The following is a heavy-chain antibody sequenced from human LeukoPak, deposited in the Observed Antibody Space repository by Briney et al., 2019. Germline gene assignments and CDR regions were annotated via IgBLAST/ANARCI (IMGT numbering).Heavy chain of an antibody. CDR1: GGSLSSGSYY. J-gene: IGHJ3*02. V-gene: IGHV4-61*02. CDR2: IYTSGST. CDR3: ARITMVRGGWDAFDI. Sequence: SETLSLTCTVSGGSLSSGSYYWSWIRQPAGKGLEWIGRIYTSGSTNYNPSLESRVTISVDTSKNQFSLKLSSVTAADTAVYYCARITMVRGGWDAFDIWGQGTMVTVSS. D-gene: IGHD3-10*01.